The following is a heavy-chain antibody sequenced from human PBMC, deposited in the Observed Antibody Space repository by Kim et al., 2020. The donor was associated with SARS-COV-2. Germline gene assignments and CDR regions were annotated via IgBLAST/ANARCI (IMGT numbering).Heavy chain of an antibody. D-gene: IGHD3-9*01. J-gene: IGHJ4*02. V-gene: IGHV1-46*01. Sequence: QEFRGRVTMTRDTSTTTVYMELNSLKSEDTAIFYCARQYFDILTGSYYFDYWGQGTLVTVSS. CDR3: ARQYFDILTGSYYFDY.